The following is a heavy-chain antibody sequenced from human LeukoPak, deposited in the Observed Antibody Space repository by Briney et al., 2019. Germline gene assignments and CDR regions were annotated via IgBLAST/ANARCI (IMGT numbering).Heavy chain of an antibody. Sequence: GESPKISCKGSGYSFTSYWIGWVRQMPGKGLEWMGIIYPGDSDTRYSPSFQGQVTISADKSISTAYLQWSSLKASDTAMYYCAITFFSGDSSGYYGGYFDYWGQGTLVTVSS. J-gene: IGHJ4*02. CDR1: GYSFTSYW. D-gene: IGHD3-22*01. V-gene: IGHV5-51*01. CDR3: AITFFSGDSSGYYGGYFDY. CDR2: IYPGDSDT.